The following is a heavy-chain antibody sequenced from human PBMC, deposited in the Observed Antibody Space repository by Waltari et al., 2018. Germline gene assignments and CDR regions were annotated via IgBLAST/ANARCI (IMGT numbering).Heavy chain of an antibody. CDR2: IWYDGSNK. J-gene: IGHJ4*02. D-gene: IGHD5-12*01. CDR3: ARSRDGYNYFFDY. CDR1: GFTFSSYG. Sequence: QVQLVESGGGVVQPGRSLRLSCAASGFTFSSYGMHWVRQAPGKGLEWVAVIWYDGSNKYYADSVKGRFTISRDNSKNTLYLQMNSLRAEDTAVYYCARSRDGYNYFFDYWGQGTLVTVSS. V-gene: IGHV3-33*01.